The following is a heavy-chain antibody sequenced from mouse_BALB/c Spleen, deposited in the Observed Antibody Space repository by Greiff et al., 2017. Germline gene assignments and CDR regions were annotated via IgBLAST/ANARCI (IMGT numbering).Heavy chain of an antibody. CDR3: ERDKRYREMDD. CDR1: GFSFPHYS. CDR2: ISDGGSYT. V-gene: IGHV5-4*02. Sequence: VTLVESGAALVNPGGSLTLSCAPSGFSFPHYSLYWVPQTPVKRLAWVATISDGGSYTYYPDSVKGRFTISRDNAKNNLYLKMSSLKSEDTAMYYCERDKRYREMDDWGEG. D-gene: IGHD2-14*01. J-gene: IGHJ1*01.